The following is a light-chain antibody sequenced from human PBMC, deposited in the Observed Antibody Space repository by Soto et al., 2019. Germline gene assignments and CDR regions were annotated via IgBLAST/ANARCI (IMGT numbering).Light chain of an antibody. CDR2: DVS. V-gene: IGLV2-14*03. J-gene: IGLJ2*01. Sequence: QSALTQPASVSGSPGQSITISCTGTNSDVGGYNYVSWYQQHPGKAPKLLIYDVSSRPSGLSNRFSGSKSGNTASLIISGLQAEDEADYYCQSYDSSLSGVVFGGGTKLTVL. CDR3: QSYDSSLSGVV. CDR1: NSDVGGYNY.